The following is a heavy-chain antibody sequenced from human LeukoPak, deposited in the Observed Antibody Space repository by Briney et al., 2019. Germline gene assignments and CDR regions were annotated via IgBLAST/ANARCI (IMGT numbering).Heavy chain of an antibody. Sequence: LSETLSLTCAVYGGSFSGYYWSWIRQPPGKGLEWIGEINHSGSTNYHPSLKSRVTISVGTSKNQFSLKLSSLTASDTAVYYCARHPSGHSYGYAFGIWGQGTMVTVSS. V-gene: IGHV4-34*01. CDR2: INHSGST. D-gene: IGHD5-18*01. CDR1: GGSFSGYY. CDR3: ARHPSGHSYGYAFGI. J-gene: IGHJ3*02.